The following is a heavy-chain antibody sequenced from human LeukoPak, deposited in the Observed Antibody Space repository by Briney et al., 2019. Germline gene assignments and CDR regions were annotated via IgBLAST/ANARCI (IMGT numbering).Heavy chain of an antibody. CDR3: ARERPRGVGGFDP. J-gene: IGHJ5*02. D-gene: IGHD3-10*01. Sequence: ASVKVSCKASGYTFTGYYLHWVRQAPGQGVEWMGWINPTSGGTNYAQKFQGRVTMTRDTSISTAYMELSWLRSDDTAVYYCARERPRGVGGFDPWGQGTLVTVSS. CDR1: GYTFTGYY. CDR2: INPTSGGT. V-gene: IGHV1-2*02.